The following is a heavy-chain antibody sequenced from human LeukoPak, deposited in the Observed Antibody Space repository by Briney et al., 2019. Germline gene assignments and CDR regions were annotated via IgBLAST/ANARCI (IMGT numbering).Heavy chain of an antibody. CDR1: GYTFTGPY. J-gene: IGHJ5*02. D-gene: IGHD2-8*01. Sequence: ASVKVSCKASGYTFTGPYMHWVRQAPGQGLEWMGWINPNSGDTNYAQNFQGRVTMTRDTSFSTAYMEVSRLRSDDTAVHDCARMLNGAYDLWGQGTLVTVSS. V-gene: IGHV1-2*02. CDR3: ARMLNGAYDL. CDR2: INPNSGDT.